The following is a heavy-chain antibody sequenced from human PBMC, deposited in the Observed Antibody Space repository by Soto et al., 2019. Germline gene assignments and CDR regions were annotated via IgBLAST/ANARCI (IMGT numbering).Heavy chain of an antibody. CDR1: GDSVSSSSAA. Sequence: PSQTRSLTCXISGDSVSSSSAAWNWIRQSPSRGLEWLGRTYYRSQWYSDYGPSVRGRIIINSDTPKNQFSLQLDSVTPDDPAVYYCARYTSGWYLDYWGQGTQVTVSS. CDR2: TYYRSQWYS. V-gene: IGHV6-1*01. CDR3: ARYTSGWYLDY. J-gene: IGHJ4*02. D-gene: IGHD6-13*01.